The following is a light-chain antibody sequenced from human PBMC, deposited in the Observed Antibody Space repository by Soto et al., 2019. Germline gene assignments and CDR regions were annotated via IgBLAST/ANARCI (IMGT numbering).Light chain of an antibody. CDR3: SSYAGSNNYV. Sequence: QSVLTQPPSASGSPGQSVTISCTGTSSDVGGYQYVSWYQQYPGKAPKLMIYAVNKRPSGVPDRFSGSRSGNTASLTVSGLQAEDEADYYCSSYAGSNNYVFGTGTKVPVL. CDR1: SSDVGGYQY. V-gene: IGLV2-8*01. CDR2: AVN. J-gene: IGLJ1*01.